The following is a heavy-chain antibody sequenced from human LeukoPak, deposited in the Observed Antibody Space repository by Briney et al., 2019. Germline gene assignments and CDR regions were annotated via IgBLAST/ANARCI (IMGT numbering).Heavy chain of an antibody. V-gene: IGHV3-30*02. CDR2: IRYDGSNK. Sequence: GGSLRLSCAASGFTFSSYGMHWVRQAPGKGLEWVAFIRYDGSNKYYADSVKGRFTISRDNSKNTLYLQMNSLRAEDTAVYYCAKGAEYYYYYMDVWGKGTTVTVSS. CDR1: GFTFSSYG. CDR3: AKGAEYYYYYMDV. D-gene: IGHD1-26*01. J-gene: IGHJ6*03.